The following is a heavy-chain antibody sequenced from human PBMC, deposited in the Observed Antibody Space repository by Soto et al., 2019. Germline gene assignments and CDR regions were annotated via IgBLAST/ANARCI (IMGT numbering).Heavy chain of an antibody. CDR2: ISSSSSYI. V-gene: IGHV3-21*01. D-gene: IGHD3-3*01. J-gene: IGHJ6*02. Sequence: GGSLRLSCAASGFTFSSYSMNWVRQAPGKGPEWVSSISSSSSYIYYADSVKGRFTISRDNAKNSLYLQMNSLRAEDTAVYYCARDQSITIFGVVTHYYYGMDVWGQGTTVTVSS. CDR1: GFTFSSYS. CDR3: ARDQSITIFGVVTHYYYGMDV.